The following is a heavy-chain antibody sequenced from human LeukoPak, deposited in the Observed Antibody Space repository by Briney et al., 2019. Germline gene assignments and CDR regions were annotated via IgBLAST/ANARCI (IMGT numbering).Heavy chain of an antibody. Sequence: TGGSLRLSCAAFGFTFSTYSMNWVRQAPGKGLEWISYISSGSSTIHYADSVKGRFTTSRDNAKNSLYLQMNSLRDEDTAVYYCARDYGYSSSFDYWGQGTLVTVSS. J-gene: IGHJ4*02. CDR1: GFTFSTYS. CDR3: ARDYGYSSSFDY. D-gene: IGHD6-19*01. CDR2: ISSGSSTI. V-gene: IGHV3-48*02.